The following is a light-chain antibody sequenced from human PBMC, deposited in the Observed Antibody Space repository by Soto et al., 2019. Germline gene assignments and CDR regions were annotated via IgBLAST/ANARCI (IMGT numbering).Light chain of an antibody. CDR2: GAS. J-gene: IGKJ1*01. CDR3: QQYGSSSWT. V-gene: IGKV3-20*01. Sequence: EIVLTQSPGTLSLPPGERATLSCRASQSVRSSYLAWYQQKFGQAPRLLIYGASSRATGIPDRFSGSGSGTDFTLTISRLEAEDFAVYYCQQYGSSSWTFGQGTKVEIK. CDR1: QSVRSSY.